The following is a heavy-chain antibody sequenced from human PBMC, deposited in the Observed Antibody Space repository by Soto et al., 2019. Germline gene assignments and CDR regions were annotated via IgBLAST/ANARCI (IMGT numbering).Heavy chain of an antibody. Sequence: SETLSLTCTVSGGSISSYYWSWIRQPPGKGLEWIGYIYYSGSTNYNPSLKSRVTISVDTSKNQFSLKLSSVTAADTAVYYCARDSSGYCSGGSCDKHFEIWGQGTMVTVSS. J-gene: IGHJ3*02. V-gene: IGHV4-59*01. CDR2: IYYSGST. D-gene: IGHD2-15*01. CDR1: GGSISSYY. CDR3: ARDSSGYCSGGSCDKHFEI.